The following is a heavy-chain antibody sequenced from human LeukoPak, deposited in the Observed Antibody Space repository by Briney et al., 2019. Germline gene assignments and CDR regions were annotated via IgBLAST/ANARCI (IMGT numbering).Heavy chain of an antibody. J-gene: IGHJ4*02. CDR1: GGTFSSYA. CDR2: IIPIFGTA. V-gene: IGHV1-69*13. CDR3: ARDLRIYYYDSSGYYLDY. Sequence: SVKVSCKASGGTFSSYAISWVRQAPGQGLEWMGGIIPIFGTANYAQKFQGRVTITADESTSTAYMELSSLRSEDTAVYYCARDLRIYYYDSSGYYLDYWGQGTLVTVSS. D-gene: IGHD3-22*01.